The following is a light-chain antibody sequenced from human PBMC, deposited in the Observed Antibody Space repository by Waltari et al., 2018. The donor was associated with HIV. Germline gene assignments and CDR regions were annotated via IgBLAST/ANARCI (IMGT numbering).Light chain of an antibody. CDR3: QAWDSTSPYGV. CDR1: GLGDHC. V-gene: IGLV3-1*01. CDR2: QDT. Sequence: SFHLTQPPSVSVSPGQPATIACPGDGLGDHCVYWYQQRPGQSPILVMYQDTKRPSGIPGRFSGSHSVNTATLTISGSQAMDEADYYCQAWDSTSPYGVFGGGTKLTVL. J-gene: IGLJ3*02.